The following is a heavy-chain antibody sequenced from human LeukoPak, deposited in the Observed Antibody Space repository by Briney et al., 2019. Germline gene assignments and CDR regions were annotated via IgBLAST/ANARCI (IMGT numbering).Heavy chain of an antibody. CDR3: ARGLAVDTAMVDYYYYGMDV. D-gene: IGHD5-18*01. Sequence: ASVKVSCKASGYTFTSYGISWVRQAPGQGLEWRGWISAYNGNTNYAQKLQGRVTMTTDTSTSTAYMELRSLRSDDTAVYYCARGLAVDTAMVDYYYYGMDVWGQGTTVTVSS. CDR1: GYTFTSYG. J-gene: IGHJ6*02. CDR2: ISAYNGNT. V-gene: IGHV1-18*01.